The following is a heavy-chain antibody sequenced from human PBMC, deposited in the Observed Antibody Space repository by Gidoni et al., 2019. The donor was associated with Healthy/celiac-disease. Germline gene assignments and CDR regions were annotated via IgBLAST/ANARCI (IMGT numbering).Heavy chain of an antibody. V-gene: IGHV3-7*02. CDR3: ASRAYCGGDCYTSYNDY. D-gene: IGHD2-21*02. CDR2: IKQDGSEK. J-gene: IGHJ4*02. CDR1: GFPFSSYW. Sequence: EVQLVGSGGGLVQPGGSLRLSCAAPGFPFSSYWMSWVRQAPGKGLEWVANIKQDGSEKYYVDSVKGRFTISRDNAKNSLYLQMNSLRAEDTAVYYCASRAYCGGDCYTSYNDYWGQGTLVTVSS.